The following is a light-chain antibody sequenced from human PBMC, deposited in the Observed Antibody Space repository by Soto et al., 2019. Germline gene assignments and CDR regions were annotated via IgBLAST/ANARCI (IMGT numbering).Light chain of an antibody. CDR3: QQYSAYPYA. Sequence: DIQMTQSPSTLSASVGDRVNITCRASQSIGSWLAWYQQKPGKAPKLLIYEASTLQYGAPPLFSGSGAGTESTLTISSLQPDDFATYYCQQYSAYPYAFGQGTKVE. V-gene: IGKV1-5*03. CDR1: QSIGSW. J-gene: IGKJ1*01. CDR2: EAS.